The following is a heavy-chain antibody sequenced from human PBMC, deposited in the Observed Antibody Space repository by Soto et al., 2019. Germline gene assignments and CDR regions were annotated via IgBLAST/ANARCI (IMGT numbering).Heavy chain of an antibody. CDR1: GGSISSGGYC. J-gene: IGHJ4*02. CDR3: ASWWAIKGYFTY. D-gene: IGHD2-15*01. V-gene: IGHV4-30-2*01. Sequence: SETLSLTCAVSGGSISSGGYCWNWIRQPPGKGLEWIGYICHSGSTSYNPSLKSRVTISLDRSKNQFSLKLSSVTAGDTAVYYCASWWAIKGYFTYWGQGSLVTVSS. CDR2: ICHSGST.